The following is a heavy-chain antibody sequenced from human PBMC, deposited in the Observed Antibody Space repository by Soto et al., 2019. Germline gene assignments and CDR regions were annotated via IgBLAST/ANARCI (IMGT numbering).Heavy chain of an antibody. CDR3: AWVRGNQLLGWFDP. D-gene: IGHD2-2*01. Sequence: QVQLQESGPGLVKPSQTLSLTCTVSGGSISSGGYYWSWIRPHPGKGLEWIGYIYHSGTTYYNPSLKSRVTISVDTSKNQFYLKLTSVTAADTAVYYCAWVRGNQLLGWFDPWGQGTLVTVSS. CDR2: IYHSGTT. V-gene: IGHV4-31*03. J-gene: IGHJ5*02. CDR1: GGSISSGGYY.